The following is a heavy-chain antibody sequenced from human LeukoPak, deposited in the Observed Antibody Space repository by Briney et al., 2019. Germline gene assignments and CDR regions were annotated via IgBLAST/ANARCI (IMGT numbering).Heavy chain of an antibody. Sequence: PSQTLSLTCTVSGGSISSGSYYWSWIRQPAGKGLEWIGRIYTSGSTNYNPSLKSRVTISVDTSKNQFSLKLSSVTAADTAVYYCARDRRYSRGSGGYWGQGTLVTVSS. V-gene: IGHV4-61*02. J-gene: IGHJ4*02. CDR1: GGSISSGSYY. CDR3: ARDRRYSRGSGGY. CDR2: IYTSGST. D-gene: IGHD6-13*01.